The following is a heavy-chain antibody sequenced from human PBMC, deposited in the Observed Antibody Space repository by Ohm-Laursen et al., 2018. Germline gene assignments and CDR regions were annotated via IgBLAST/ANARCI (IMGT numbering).Heavy chain of an antibody. V-gene: IGHV3-23*01. CDR2: ISGSGGST. CDR1: GITFSSYA. D-gene: IGHD3-16*02. Sequence: SLRLSCAASGITFSSYAMNWVRQAPGKGLEWVSAISGSGGSTYYADSVKGRFTISRDNSKNTLYLQMNSLRAEDTAVHYCASYAYDYVWGSYRFRREFDYWGQGTLVTVSS. J-gene: IGHJ4*02. CDR3: ASYAYDYVWGSYRFRREFDY.